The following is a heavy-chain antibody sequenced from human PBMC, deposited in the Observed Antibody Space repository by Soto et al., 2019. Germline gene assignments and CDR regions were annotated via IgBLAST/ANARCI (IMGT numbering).Heavy chain of an antibody. CDR2: INHSGST. J-gene: IGHJ4*02. CDR3: ARAPYHDYIWWTDRHYFDC. Sequence: WIWIRQPPGKGLEWIGEINHSGSTNYNPSLKSRVTISVDKSKNQFSLKLSSVTAADTAVYYCARAPYHDYIWWTDRHYFDCWGQGTLVTVSS. D-gene: IGHD3-16*02. V-gene: IGHV4-34*13.